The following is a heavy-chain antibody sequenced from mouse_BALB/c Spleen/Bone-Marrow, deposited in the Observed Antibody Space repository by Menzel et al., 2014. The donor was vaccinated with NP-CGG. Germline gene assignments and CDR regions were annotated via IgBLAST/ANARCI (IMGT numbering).Heavy chain of an antibody. CDR3: ARDRNNDIHWYLDV. CDR2: IRNKAKGYTT. Sequence: EVKLVESGGGLVQPGGSLRLSCATSVFTFSDYYMSWVRQPPGKALEWLGFIRNKAKGYTTEYIPSVKGRFTISRDNSQSMLYLQMNTLRAEDSATYYCARDRNNDIHWYLDVWGAGTTVTVSS. D-gene: IGHD2-12*01. V-gene: IGHV7-3*02. J-gene: IGHJ1*01. CDR1: VFTFSDYY.